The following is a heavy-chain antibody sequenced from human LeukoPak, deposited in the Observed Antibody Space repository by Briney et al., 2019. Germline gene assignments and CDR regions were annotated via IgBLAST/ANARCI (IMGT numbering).Heavy chain of an antibody. CDR2: IYPGGSDT. CDR1: GSSFTSYW. D-gene: IGHD3-22*01. CDR3: ATWTPHYYDSSGTAPCDY. V-gene: IGHV5-51*01. Sequence: GASLEISCEGSGSSFTSYWIGWVRQMPGKGLEWMGIIYPGGSDTRYSPSFQGQVTISADKSISTAYLQWSSLKASDTAMYYCATWTPHYYDSSGTAPCDYWGQGTLVTVSS. J-gene: IGHJ4*02.